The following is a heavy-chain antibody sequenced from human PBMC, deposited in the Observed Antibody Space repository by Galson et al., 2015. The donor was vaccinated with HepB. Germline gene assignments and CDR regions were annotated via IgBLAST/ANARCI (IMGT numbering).Heavy chain of an antibody. CDR1: GFTFDDYA. V-gene: IGHV3-9*01. Sequence: SLRLSCAASGFTFDDYAMHWVRQRPGQGLEWVSSISWNSGSVDYGDTVKGRFTISRDNARNSLYLQMDSLRTDDTALYYCVKDGPIGANVIGAYYFDYWGQGTLVTVSS. CDR3: VKDGPIGANVIGAYYFDY. J-gene: IGHJ4*02. D-gene: IGHD4/OR15-4a*01. CDR2: ISWNSGSV.